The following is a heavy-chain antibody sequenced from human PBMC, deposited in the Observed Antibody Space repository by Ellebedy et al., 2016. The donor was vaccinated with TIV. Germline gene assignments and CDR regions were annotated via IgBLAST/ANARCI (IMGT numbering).Heavy chain of an antibody. D-gene: IGHD4-17*01. CDR2: ISYDGSNK. J-gene: IGHJ4*02. V-gene: IGHV3-30-3*01. CDR1: GFIFSSYA. Sequence: GGSLRLXCAASGFIFSSYAMHWVRQAPGKGLEWVAVISYDGSNKYYADSVKGRFTISRDNSKNTLYLQMNSLRAEDTAVYYCARDRAHYAHFDYWGQGTLVTVSS. CDR3: ARDRAHYAHFDY.